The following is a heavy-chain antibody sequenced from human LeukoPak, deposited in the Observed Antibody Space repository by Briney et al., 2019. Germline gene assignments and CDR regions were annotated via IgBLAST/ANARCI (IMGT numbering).Heavy chain of an antibody. Sequence: GASVKVSCKASGYTFTGYYMHWVRQAPGQGLEWMGWINPNSGGTNYAQKLQGRVTMTTDTSTSTAYMELRSLRSDDTAVYYCARVTGYDSSGYYPPPDAFDIWGQGTMVTVSS. CDR3: ARVTGYDSSGYYPPPDAFDI. D-gene: IGHD3-22*01. J-gene: IGHJ3*02. CDR1: GYTFTGYY. CDR2: INPNSGGT. V-gene: IGHV1-2*02.